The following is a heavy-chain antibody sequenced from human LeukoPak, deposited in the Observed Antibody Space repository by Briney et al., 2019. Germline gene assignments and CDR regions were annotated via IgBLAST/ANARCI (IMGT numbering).Heavy chain of an antibody. D-gene: IGHD3-3*01. CDR2: IRSKANSYAT. CDR3: TGTYYDFWSGYTQLDY. V-gene: IGHV3-73*01. CDR1: GFTFSDSA. J-gene: IGHJ4*02. Sequence: GGSLRLSSAASGFTFSDSAMHWVRQASGKGLEWVGRIRSKANSYATAYAASVKGRFTISRDDSKNTAYLQMNSLKTEDTAVYYCTGTYYDFWSGYTQLDYWGQGTLVTVP.